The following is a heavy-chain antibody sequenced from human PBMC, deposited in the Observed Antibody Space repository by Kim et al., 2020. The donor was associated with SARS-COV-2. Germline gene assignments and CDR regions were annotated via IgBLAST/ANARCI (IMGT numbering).Heavy chain of an antibody. Sequence: GGSLRLSCAASGFTFSSYGMHWVRQAPGKGLEWVAVISYDGSNKYYADSVKGRFTISRDNSKNTLYLQMNSLRAEDTAVYYCAKDLGITGTTFRFDPWGQGTLVTVSS. J-gene: IGHJ5*02. D-gene: IGHD1-7*01. CDR3: AKDLGITGTTFRFDP. V-gene: IGHV3-30*18. CDR2: ISYDGSNK. CDR1: GFTFSSYG.